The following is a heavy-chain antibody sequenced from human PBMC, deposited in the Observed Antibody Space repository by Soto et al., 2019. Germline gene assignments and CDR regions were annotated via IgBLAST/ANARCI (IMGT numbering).Heavy chain of an antibody. CDR1: GFTFSSYS. J-gene: IGHJ4*02. V-gene: IGHV3-48*02. Sequence: GGSLRLSCAASGFTFSSYSMNWVRQAPGKGLEWVSYISSSSTIYYADSVKGRFTISRDNAKNSLYLQMNSLRDEDTAVYYCASYWNYVWGQGTLVTVSS. CDR2: ISSSSTI. D-gene: IGHD1-7*01. CDR3: ASYWNYV.